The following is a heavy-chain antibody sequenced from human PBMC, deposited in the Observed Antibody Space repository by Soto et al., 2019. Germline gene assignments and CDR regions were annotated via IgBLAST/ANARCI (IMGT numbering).Heavy chain of an antibody. V-gene: IGHV1-8*01. CDR2: MNPNSGNT. J-gene: IGHJ5*02. CDR1: GYTFTSYD. D-gene: IGHD3-3*01. Sequence: ASVKVSCKASGYTFTSYDINWVRQATGQGLEWMGWMNPNSGNTGYAQKFQGRVTMTRNTSISTAYMELSSLRSEDTAVYYCARASQYCDFWSGYYVFWFDPWGQGTLVTVSS. CDR3: ARASQYCDFWSGYYVFWFDP.